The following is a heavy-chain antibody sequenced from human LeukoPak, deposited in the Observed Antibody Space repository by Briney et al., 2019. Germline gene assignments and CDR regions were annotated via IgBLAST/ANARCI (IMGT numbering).Heavy chain of an antibody. D-gene: IGHD2-15*01. V-gene: IGHV3-66*02. Sequence: GGSLRLSCAASGFTVSSNYMSWVRQAPGKGLEWVSVIYSGGSTYYADSVKGRFTISRDNSKNTLCLQMNSLRAEDTAVNYCARGHSSDAFDIWGQGTMVTVSS. J-gene: IGHJ3*02. CDR1: GFTVSSNY. CDR3: ARGHSSDAFDI. CDR2: IYSGGST.